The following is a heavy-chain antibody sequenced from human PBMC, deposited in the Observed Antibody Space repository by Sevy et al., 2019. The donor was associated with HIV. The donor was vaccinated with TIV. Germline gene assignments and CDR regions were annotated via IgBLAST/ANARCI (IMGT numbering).Heavy chain of an antibody. CDR2: LFYSGST. CDR3: ARCRSPYGDYATGSFDY. D-gene: IGHD4-17*01. CDR1: GGSVSTDSYY. V-gene: IGHV4-61*01. J-gene: IGHJ4*02. Sequence: SETLSLTCTLSGGSVSTDSYYWSWIRQPPGKGLEWIGYLFYSGSTNYNPSLKSRVTISLDTSKNQFSLKLSSVTAADTAVYYCARCRSPYGDYATGSFDYWGQGALVTVSS.